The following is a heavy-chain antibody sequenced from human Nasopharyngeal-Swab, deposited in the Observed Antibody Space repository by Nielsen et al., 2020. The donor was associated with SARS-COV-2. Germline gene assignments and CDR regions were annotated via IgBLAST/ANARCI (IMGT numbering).Heavy chain of an antibody. V-gene: IGHV1-69*01. Sequence: WVRQAPGQGLEWMGGIIPIFGTANYAQKFQGRVTITADESTSTAYMELSSLGSEDTAVYFCARDEDVWGQGTTVTVSS. CDR2: IIPIFGTA. J-gene: IGHJ6*02. CDR3: ARDEDV.